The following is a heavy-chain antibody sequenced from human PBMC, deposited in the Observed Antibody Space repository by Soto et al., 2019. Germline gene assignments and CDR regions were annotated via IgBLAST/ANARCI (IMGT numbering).Heavy chain of an antibody. CDR2: FYPGDSHI. Sequence: RGESLKISFVISGFSFTTYLVAWVRQMPGKGLEWMGIFYPGDSHIRYSPSFQGQVTISTDKFITTAYLQWDSLKASDSAIYYCTRGGEGGTHFYGLAVVAQGT. V-gene: IGHV5-51*01. J-gene: IGHJ6*02. CDR1: GFSFTTYL. CDR3: TRGGEGGTHFYGLAV. D-gene: IGHD1-1*01.